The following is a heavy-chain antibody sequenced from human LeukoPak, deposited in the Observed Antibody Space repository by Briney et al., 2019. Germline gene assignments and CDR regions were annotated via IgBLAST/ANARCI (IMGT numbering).Heavy chain of an antibody. V-gene: IGHV3-11*04. J-gene: IGHJ6*02. CDR3: ARTRSSGWYEGPYYGMDV. CDR1: GFTFSDHY. CDR2: ISNSGSTT. D-gene: IGHD6-19*01. Sequence: PGGSLRLSCAASGFTFSDHYMSWIRQAPGKGLEWVSYISNSGSTTSYADSVKGRFTISRDNAKNSLYLQMDSLRGEDTAVYYCARTRSSGWYEGPYYGMDVWGQGTTVTVSS.